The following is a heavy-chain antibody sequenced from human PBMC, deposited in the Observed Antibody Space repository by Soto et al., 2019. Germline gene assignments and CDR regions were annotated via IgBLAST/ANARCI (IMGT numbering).Heavy chain of an antibody. V-gene: IGHV3-23*01. CDR1: GFTFSSYA. CDR2: ISGSGGST. CDR3: AKDHPKHIVVVTAILPYYFDY. Sequence: GGSLRLSCAASGFTFSSYAMSWVRQAPGKGLEWVSAISGSGGSTYYADSVKGRFTISRDNSKNTLYLQMNSLRAEDTAVYYCAKDHPKHIVVVTAILPYYFDYWGQGTLATVSS. D-gene: IGHD2-21*02. J-gene: IGHJ4*02.